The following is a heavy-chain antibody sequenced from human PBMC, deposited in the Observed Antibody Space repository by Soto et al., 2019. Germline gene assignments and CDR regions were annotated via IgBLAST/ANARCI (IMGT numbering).Heavy chain of an antibody. J-gene: IGHJ4*02. V-gene: IGHV4-59*02. CDR3: ARDHGYRTNGVCPIFDF. CDR2: MYHGGRT. Sequence: SETLSLTCTVSGDSVTNYFWSWMRQPPGKGLEWIGHMYHGGRTNYSPSLKSRVTMSLDSSRNQFSLNLSSVTAADTAVYFCARDHGYRTNGVCPIFDFWGKGLPVTVSS. CDR1: GDSVTNYF. D-gene: IGHD2-8*01.